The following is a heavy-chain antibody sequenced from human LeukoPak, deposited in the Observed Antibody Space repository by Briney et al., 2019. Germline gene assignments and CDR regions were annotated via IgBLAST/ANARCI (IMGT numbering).Heavy chain of an antibody. D-gene: IGHD1-26*01. CDR3: ARAIVGATQVDY. Sequence: GGSLRLSCAASGFSFSRYNMNWVRQAPGKGLEWVAVISYDGSNKYYADSVKGRFTISRDNSKNTLYLQMNSLRAEDTAVYYCARAIVGATQVDYWGQGTLVTVSS. CDR2: ISYDGSNK. V-gene: IGHV3-30*03. CDR1: GFSFSRYN. J-gene: IGHJ4*02.